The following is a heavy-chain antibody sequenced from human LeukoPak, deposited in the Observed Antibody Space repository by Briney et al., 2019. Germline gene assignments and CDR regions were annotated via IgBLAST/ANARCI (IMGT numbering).Heavy chain of an antibody. CDR1: GYTFTGYY. Sequence: ASVKVSCKASGYTFTGYYMHWVRQAPGQGLEWMGWINPNSGGTNYAQKFQGRVTMTRDTSISTAYMELSRLRSDDTAVYYCAREVAAATPAPFDYWGQGTLVTVSS. CDR3: AREVAAATPAPFDY. V-gene: IGHV1-2*02. CDR2: INPNSGGT. J-gene: IGHJ4*02. D-gene: IGHD6-13*01.